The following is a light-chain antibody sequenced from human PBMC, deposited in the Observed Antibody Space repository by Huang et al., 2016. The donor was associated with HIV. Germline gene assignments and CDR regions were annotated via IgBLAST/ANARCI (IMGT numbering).Light chain of an antibody. V-gene: IGKV3-11*01. J-gene: IGKJ4*01. Sequence: IVLTQSPATVSLSPRERATLSCKASQSVSSYLAWYLQKPGQAPRLLIYDATSRAPGIPARFSGSWSGTDFTPTISNLGPEDFAVYFGQQRYDWPLTGGGGTKVEIK. CDR2: DAT. CDR3: QQRYDWPLT. CDR1: QSVSSY.